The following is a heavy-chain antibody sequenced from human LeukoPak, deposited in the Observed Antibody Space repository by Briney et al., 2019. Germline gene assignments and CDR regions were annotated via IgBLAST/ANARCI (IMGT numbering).Heavy chain of an antibody. CDR2: IYYSGST. V-gene: IGHV4-39*07. CDR3: ARVREYSYGYFDY. J-gene: IGHJ4*02. D-gene: IGHD5-18*01. Sequence: SETLSLTCTVSGGSISSSSYYWGWIRQPPGKGLVWIGSIYYSGSTYYNPSLKSRVTISVDTSKNQFSLKLSSVTAADTAVYYCARVREYSYGYFDYWGQGTLVTVPS. CDR1: GGSISSSSYY.